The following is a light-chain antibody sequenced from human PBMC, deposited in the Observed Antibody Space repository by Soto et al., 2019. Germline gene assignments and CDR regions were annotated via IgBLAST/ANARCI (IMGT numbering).Light chain of an antibody. CDR3: QKYNSAPQT. CDR2: TSS. Sequence: IHRTHSPSSLSASVVYRVTITCLSSQGIGNYLSWYQQKPGKVPKLLIYTSSTLQSGVPSRFSGSGSGTDFTLTISSLQPEDVATYYCQKYNSAPQTFGQGTKVDIK. CDR1: QGIGNY. J-gene: IGKJ1*01. V-gene: IGKV1-27*01.